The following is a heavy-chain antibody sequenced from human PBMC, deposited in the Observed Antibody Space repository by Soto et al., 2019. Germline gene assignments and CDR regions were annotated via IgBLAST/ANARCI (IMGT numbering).Heavy chain of an antibody. V-gene: IGHV4-39*01. D-gene: IGHD3-9*01. CDR3: ARHSPVLRYFDWLLPPLAY. CDR2: IYYSGST. Sequence: SETLSLTCTVSGGSISSSSYYWGWIRQPPGKGLEWIGSIYYSGSTYYNPSLKSRVTISVDTSKNQFSLKLSSVTAADTAVYYCARHSPVLRYFDWLLPPLAYWGQGTLVTVSS. CDR1: GGSISSSSYY. J-gene: IGHJ4*02.